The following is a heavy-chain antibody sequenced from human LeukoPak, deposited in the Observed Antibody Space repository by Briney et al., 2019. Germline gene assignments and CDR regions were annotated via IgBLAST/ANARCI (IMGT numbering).Heavy chain of an antibody. CDR2: ISSSSTTV. V-gene: IGHV3-48*01. CDR1: GFTFSSYS. J-gene: IGHJ4*02. CDR3: ATERYKRGFDY. D-gene: IGHD3-16*02. Sequence: GGSLRLSCAASGFTFSSYSMNWVRQAPGKGLEWISYISSSSTTVYYADSVKGRFTISRDNAKNSLYLQMNSLRAEDTAVYYCATERYKRGFDYWGQGTLVTVSS.